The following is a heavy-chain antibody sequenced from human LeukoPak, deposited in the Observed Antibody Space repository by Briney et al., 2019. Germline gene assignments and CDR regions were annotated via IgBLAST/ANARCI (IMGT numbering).Heavy chain of an antibody. CDR3: ARVGSSSGRSFDI. J-gene: IGHJ3*02. D-gene: IGHD3-22*01. CDR1: GFTFRSHG. Sequence: GGSLRLSCAASGFTFRSHGMHWVRQAPGKGLEWAAVISYDGSKKDYADSVKGRFTISRDSSKNTVYLQMNSLRAEDTAVYYCARVGSSSGRSFDIWGQGTMVTVSS. V-gene: IGHV3-30-3*01. CDR2: ISYDGSKK.